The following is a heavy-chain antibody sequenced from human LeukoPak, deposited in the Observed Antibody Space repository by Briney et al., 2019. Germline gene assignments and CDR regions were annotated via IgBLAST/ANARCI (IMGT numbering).Heavy chain of an antibody. Sequence: SETLSLTCTVSGDSISSNYWSWIRQPPGKGLEWIGYIYNSGSTKYNPSLKSRVTISLDTSKNQFSLKLSSVTAADTAVYYCAREGTPGIDYWGQGTLVTVSS. D-gene: IGHD3-10*01. CDR2: IYNSGST. CDR1: GDSISSNY. J-gene: IGHJ4*02. CDR3: AREGTPGIDY. V-gene: IGHV4-59*12.